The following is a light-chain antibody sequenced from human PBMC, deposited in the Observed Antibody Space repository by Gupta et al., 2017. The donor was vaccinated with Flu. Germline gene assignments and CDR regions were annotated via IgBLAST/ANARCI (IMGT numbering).Light chain of an antibody. CDR1: IIGSKT. V-gene: IGLV3-21*02. CDR2: DDS. Sequence: GGNIIGSKTVHWYLQRPGEAPVVVVYDDSARASGIPGRFSGSNSGNTATLTISRVEAGDEADYYCQVWDSSSDHVVFGGGTKLTVL. J-gene: IGLJ2*01. CDR3: QVWDSSSDHVV.